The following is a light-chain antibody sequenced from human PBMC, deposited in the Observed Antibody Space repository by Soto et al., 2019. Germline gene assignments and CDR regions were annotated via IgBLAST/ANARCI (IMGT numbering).Light chain of an antibody. J-gene: IGKJ4*01. V-gene: IGKV3-20*01. CDR3: HQYGSALT. CDR1: QSVSSSY. CDR2: DAS. Sequence: EIVLTQSPGTLSLSPGERATLSCRASQSVSSSYLAWYQQKPGQAPRLHIYDASSRATGIPDRFSDSGAGTDFPLTISRLEPEGFAVYYCHQYGSALTFHGGTEVEIK.